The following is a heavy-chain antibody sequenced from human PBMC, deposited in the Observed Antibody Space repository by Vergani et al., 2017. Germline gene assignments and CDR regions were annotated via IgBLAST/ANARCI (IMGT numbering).Heavy chain of an antibody. Sequence: QVQLVQSGSEVKKPGASVKVSCRASGYTFTNYALNWVRQAPGQGLEWMGWINSNSGNPTYAQGFKGRFVFSLDSSVSTSYLQINSLQPEDAAVYYCVGTRSGSCTCGSCYSGWFDPWGQGTLVTVSS. CDR2: INSNSGNP. V-gene: IGHV7-4-1*02. CDR1: GYTFTNYA. J-gene: IGHJ5*02. CDR3: VGTRSGSCTCGSCYSGWFDP. D-gene: IGHD2-15*01.